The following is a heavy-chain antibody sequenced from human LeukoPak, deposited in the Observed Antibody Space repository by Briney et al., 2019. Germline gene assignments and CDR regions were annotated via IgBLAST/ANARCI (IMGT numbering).Heavy chain of an antibody. D-gene: IGHD6-19*01. J-gene: IGHJ4*02. CDR2: IYYTGKI. CDR1: GGSINSHY. CDR3: VRRDTGWNYFDY. V-gene: IGHV4-59*08. Sequence: SETLSLTCAVPGGSINSHYWGWIRQPPGKGLQWIGDIYYTGKINYNPSLKSRVTITLDTSKDHLSLNLTSVLAADTAIYYCVRRDTGWNYFDYWGQGILVTVSS.